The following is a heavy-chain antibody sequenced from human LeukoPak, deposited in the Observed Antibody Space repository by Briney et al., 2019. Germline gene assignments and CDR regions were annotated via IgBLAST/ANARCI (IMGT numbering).Heavy chain of an antibody. CDR3: ARDRYSGSYYDYYYYYYGMDV. CDR1: GFTFSSYW. Sequence: GGSLRLSCAASGFTFSSYWMSWVRQAPGKGLEWVANIKQDGSEKYYVDSVKGRFTISRDNAKNSLYLQMNSLRAEDTAVYYRARDRYSGSYYDYYYYYYGMDVWGQGTTVTVSS. J-gene: IGHJ6*02. CDR2: IKQDGSEK. D-gene: IGHD1-26*01. V-gene: IGHV3-7*01.